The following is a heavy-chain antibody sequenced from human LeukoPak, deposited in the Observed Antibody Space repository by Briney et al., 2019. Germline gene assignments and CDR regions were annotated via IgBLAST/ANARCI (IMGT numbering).Heavy chain of an antibody. CDR3: ATTTFGMATSPFDD. CDR2: IKQDGSEK. V-gene: IGHV3-7*01. CDR1: GFTFSSYW. J-gene: IGHJ4*02. D-gene: IGHD5-24*01. Sequence: PGGSLRLSCAASGFTFSSYWMSWVRQAPGKGLEWVANIKQDGSEKYYVDSVKGRFTVSRDNAKNSLYLQMNSLRAEDTAVYYCATTTFGMATSPFDDWGQGTLVTVSS.